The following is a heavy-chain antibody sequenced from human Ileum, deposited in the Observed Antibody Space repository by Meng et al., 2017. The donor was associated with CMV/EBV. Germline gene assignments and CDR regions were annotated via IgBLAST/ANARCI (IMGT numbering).Heavy chain of an antibody. J-gene: IGHJ6*02. V-gene: IGHV3-53*01. CDR2: IYRTGSA. Sequence: GESLKISCAASGFTVSSTYMSWVRQAPGKGLEWVSIIYRTGSAYYADSVKGRFTISRDNSKNTLYLQMNGLRADDTAVYYCASEGGRPYCGSTSCALDVWGQGTTVTVSS. CDR3: ASEGGRPYCGSTSCALDV. CDR1: GFTVSSTY. D-gene: IGHD2-2*01.